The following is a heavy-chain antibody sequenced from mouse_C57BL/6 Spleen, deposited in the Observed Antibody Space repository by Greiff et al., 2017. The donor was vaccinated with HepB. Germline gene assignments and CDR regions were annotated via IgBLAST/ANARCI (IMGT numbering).Heavy chain of an antibody. CDR2: ISSGGDYI. D-gene: IGHD1-1*02. V-gene: IGHV5-9-1*02. CDR3: TREDVVAWFAY. Sequence: EVMLVESGEGLVKPGGSLKLSCAASGFTFSSYAMSWVRQTPEKRLEWVAYISSGGDYIYYADTVKGRFTISRDNARNTLYLQMSSLKSEDTAMYYCTREDVVAWFAYWGQGTLVTVSA. CDR1: GFTFSSYA. J-gene: IGHJ3*01.